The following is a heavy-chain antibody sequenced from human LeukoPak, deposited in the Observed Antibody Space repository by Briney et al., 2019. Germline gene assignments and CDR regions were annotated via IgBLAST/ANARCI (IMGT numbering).Heavy chain of an antibody. Sequence: SETLSLTCTVSGGSISSSSYYWGWIRQPPGKGLEWIGSIYYSGSTYYNPSLKSRVTISVDTSKNQFSLKLSSVTAADTAVYYCASQFIYDYVWGSYDYWGQGTLVTVSS. V-gene: IGHV4-39*07. CDR1: GGSISSSSYY. D-gene: IGHD3-16*01. CDR2: IYYSGST. CDR3: ASQFIYDYVWGSYDY. J-gene: IGHJ4*02.